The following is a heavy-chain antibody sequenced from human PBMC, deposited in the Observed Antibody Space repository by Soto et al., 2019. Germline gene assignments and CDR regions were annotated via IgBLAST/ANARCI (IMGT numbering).Heavy chain of an antibody. CDR2: IGTNGFTI. Sequence: PGGSLRLSCVATGFPFNSYSMNWVRQAPGKRLEWVAYIGTNGFTIDYADSVKGRFTVSRDRAENSLFLQMNSLRDDDTGVYYCATLPERPDWELREATYWGRGTLVTVSS. V-gene: IGHV3-48*02. CDR3: ATLPERPDWELREATY. J-gene: IGHJ4*02. CDR1: GFPFNSYS. D-gene: IGHD5-12*01.